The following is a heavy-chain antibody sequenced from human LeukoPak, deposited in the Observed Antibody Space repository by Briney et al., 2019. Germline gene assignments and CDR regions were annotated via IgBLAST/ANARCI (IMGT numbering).Heavy chain of an antibody. Sequence: ASVKVSCKVSGYTLTELSMHWVRQAPGKGLEWMGGFDPEDGDTIYAQKFQGRVTMTEDTSTDTAYMELSSLRSEDTAVYYCATGLRGGSLLSYYDILTGLDYWGQGTLVTVSS. D-gene: IGHD3-9*01. V-gene: IGHV1-24*01. CDR3: ATGLRGGSLLSYYDILTGLDY. CDR1: GYTLTELS. CDR2: FDPEDGDT. J-gene: IGHJ4*02.